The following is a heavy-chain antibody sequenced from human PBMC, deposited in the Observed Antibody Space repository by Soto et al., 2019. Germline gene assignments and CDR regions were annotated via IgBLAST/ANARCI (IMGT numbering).Heavy chain of an antibody. D-gene: IGHD3-10*01. Sequence: LRLSCAASGFAFSSHPMSWVRQAPEKGLEWVAGISDGGDLTYNADSVRGRFTISRDNSRNTLYLQMNSLRAEDTAVYYCARRVIGSSRAFDIWGQGTMVTVSS. CDR2: ISDGGDLT. V-gene: IGHV3-23*01. J-gene: IGHJ3*02. CDR1: GFAFSSHP. CDR3: ARRVIGSSRAFDI.